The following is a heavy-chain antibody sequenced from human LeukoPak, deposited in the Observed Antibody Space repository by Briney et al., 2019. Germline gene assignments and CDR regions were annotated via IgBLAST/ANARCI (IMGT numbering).Heavy chain of an antibody. J-gene: IGHJ3*02. Sequence: SETLSLTCTVSGGSISSSSYYWGWIRQPPGKGLEWIGSIYYSGSTYYNPSLKSRVTISVDTSKNQFSLKLSSVTAADTAVYYCARDRDYDSSGYYKAFDIWGQGTMVTVSS. CDR2: IYYSGST. D-gene: IGHD3-22*01. V-gene: IGHV4-39*07. CDR3: ARDRDYDSSGYYKAFDI. CDR1: GGSISSSSYY.